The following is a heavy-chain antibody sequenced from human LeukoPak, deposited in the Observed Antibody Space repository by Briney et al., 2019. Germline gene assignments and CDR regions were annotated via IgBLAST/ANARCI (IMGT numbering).Heavy chain of an antibody. J-gene: IGHJ6*02. Sequence: PLETLSLTCTVSGGSISSSSYYWGWIRQPPGKGLEWIGSIYYSGSTYYNPSLKSRVTISVDTSKNQFSLKLSSVTAADTAVYYCARGLGAVDVWGQGTTVTVSS. CDR2: IYYSGST. CDR1: GGSISSSSYY. D-gene: IGHD1-26*01. V-gene: IGHV4-39*01. CDR3: ARGLGAVDV.